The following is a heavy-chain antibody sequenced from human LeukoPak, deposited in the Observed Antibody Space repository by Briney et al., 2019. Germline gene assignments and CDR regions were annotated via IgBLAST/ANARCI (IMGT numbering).Heavy chain of an antibody. V-gene: IGHV3-23*01. D-gene: IGHD2-21*02. CDR3: SKRGSDSPSCFQH. J-gene: IGHJ1*01. Sequence: GGSLRLSCAASGFTFSTYAMTWVRQVPGKGPEWVSAISSSGADTHYADSVKGRFTISRDSSKNTLYLQMNSLRAEDTAVYYCSKRGSDSPSCFQHWGQGTLVNVSS. CDR1: GFTFSTYA. CDR2: ISSSGADT.